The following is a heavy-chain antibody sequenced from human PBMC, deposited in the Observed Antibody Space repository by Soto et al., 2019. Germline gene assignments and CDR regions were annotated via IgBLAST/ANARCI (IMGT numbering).Heavy chain of an antibody. V-gene: IGHV3-30-3*01. CDR2: ISYDGSNK. CDR1: GFTFSSYA. Sequence: QVQLVESGGGVVQPGRSLRLSCAASGFTFSSYAMHWVRQAPGEGLEWVAVISYDGSNKYYADSVKGRFTISRDNSKNTLYLKMNSLRAEDTAVYYCARDGPMGSYCGGDCFHWFDPWGQGTLVTVSS. J-gene: IGHJ5*02. CDR3: ARDGPMGSYCGGDCFHWFDP. D-gene: IGHD2-21*02.